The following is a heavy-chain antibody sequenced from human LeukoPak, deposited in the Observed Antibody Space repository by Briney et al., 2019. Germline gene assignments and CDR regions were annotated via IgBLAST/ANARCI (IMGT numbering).Heavy chain of an antibody. Sequence: PGGSLRLSCAASGFTFSNYWMSWVRQAAGKGLEWVANIKQSGSERNYVDSVKDRFTISRDNAENSLYLQVNSLGAEDTAVYYCARGGSWFDVWGQGTLVTVSS. CDR3: ARGGSWFDV. J-gene: IGHJ5*02. CDR2: IKQSGSER. D-gene: IGHD5-12*01. CDR1: GFTFSNYW. V-gene: IGHV3-7*01.